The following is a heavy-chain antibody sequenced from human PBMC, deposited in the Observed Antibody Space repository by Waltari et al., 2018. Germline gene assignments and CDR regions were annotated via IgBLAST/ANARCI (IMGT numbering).Heavy chain of an antibody. CDR1: GFTFSSYG. Sequence: QVQLVESGGGVVQPGGSLRLSCAASGFTFSSYGMHWVRQAPGKGLEWVAFIRYDGSNKYYADSVKGRFTISRDNSKNTLYLQMNSLRAEDTAVYYCAKAGERGGGSCYEHRNWGQGTLVTVSS. D-gene: IGHD2-15*01. J-gene: IGHJ4*02. CDR2: IRYDGSNK. V-gene: IGHV3-30*02. CDR3: AKAGERGGGSCYEHRN.